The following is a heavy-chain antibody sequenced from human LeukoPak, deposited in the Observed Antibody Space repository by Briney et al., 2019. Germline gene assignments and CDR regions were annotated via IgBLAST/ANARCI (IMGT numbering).Heavy chain of an antibody. D-gene: IGHD2-2*01. CDR3: AKPQGPYCSSTSCYSGVDY. CDR1: GFTFSSYA. Sequence: PGGSLRLSCAASGFTFSSYAMSWVRQAPGKGLEWVSATSGSGGSTYYADSVKGRFTISRDNSKNTLYLQVNSLRAEDTAVYYCAKPQGPYCSSTSCYSGVDYWGQGTLVTVSS. V-gene: IGHV3-23*01. J-gene: IGHJ4*02. CDR2: TSGSGGST.